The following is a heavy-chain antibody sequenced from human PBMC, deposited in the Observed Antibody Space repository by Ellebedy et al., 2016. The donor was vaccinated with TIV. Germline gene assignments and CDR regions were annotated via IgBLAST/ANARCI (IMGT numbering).Heavy chain of an antibody. CDR1: GFTFSSYS. V-gene: IGHV3-21*01. CDR3: ARHYDAFDI. CDR2: ITDRSSYT. Sequence: GESLKISCAASGFTFSSYSMNWVRQAPGKGLEWVSSITDRSSYTHYSDSVKGRFTISRDNAKSSLYLQMHSLSADDTAVYYCARHYDAFDIWGQGTVVTVSS. J-gene: IGHJ3*02.